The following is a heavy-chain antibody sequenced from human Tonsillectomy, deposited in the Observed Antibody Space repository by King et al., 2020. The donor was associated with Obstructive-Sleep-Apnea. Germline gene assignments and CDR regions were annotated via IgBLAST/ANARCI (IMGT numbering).Heavy chain of an antibody. CDR3: ARINQGDFIPHP. CDR2: ISAYIGNT. V-gene: IGHV1-18*04. J-gene: IGHJ5*02. CDR1: GYTFTTYG. D-gene: IGHD2-21*01. Sequence: VQLVQSGPEVKKPGASVKVSCKASGYTFTTYGISWVRQAPGQGLEWMGWISAYIGNTNYAQTLQGRVTMTRDTFTSTAYMELTSLRSDDTVVYYCARINQGDFIPHPWGQGTLVTVSS.